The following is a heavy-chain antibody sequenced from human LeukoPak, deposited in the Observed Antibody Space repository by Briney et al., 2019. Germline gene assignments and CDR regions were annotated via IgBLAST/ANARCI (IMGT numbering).Heavy chain of an antibody. D-gene: IGHD2-2*01. CDR1: GFSFSTYS. CDR2: ISSTSAHI. J-gene: IGHJ3*02. CDR3: TSRYCTTTNCYAFDI. V-gene: IGHV3-21*01. Sequence: PGGSLRLSCAASGFSFSTYSMNWVRQAPGKGLEWVSSISSTSAHIFYADSVKGRFSISRDNAKNSLYLQMNSLRGEDTAVYYCTSRYCTTTNCYAFDIWGQGTMVTVSS.